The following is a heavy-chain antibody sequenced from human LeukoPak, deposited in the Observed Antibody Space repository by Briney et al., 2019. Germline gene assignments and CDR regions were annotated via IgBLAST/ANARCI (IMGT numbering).Heavy chain of an antibody. V-gene: IGHV2-5*02. CDR3: AHRRSVDTAMVTVGPFDY. D-gene: IGHD5-18*01. Sequence: VSGPTLVNPTQTLTLTCTFSGFSLSTSGVGVGWIRQPPGKALEWLALIYWDDDKRYSPSLKSRLTITKDTSKNQVVLTMTNMDPVDTATYYCAHRRSVDTAMVTVGPFDYWGQGTLVTVSS. J-gene: IGHJ4*02. CDR1: GFSLSTSGVG. CDR2: IYWDDDK.